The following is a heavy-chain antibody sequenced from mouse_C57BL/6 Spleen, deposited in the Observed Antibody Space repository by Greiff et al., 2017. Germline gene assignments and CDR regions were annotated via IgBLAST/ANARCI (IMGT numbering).Heavy chain of an antibody. J-gene: IGHJ2*01. CDR3: AGRAEADPYYFDY. CDR1: GFTFSDYG. V-gene: IGHV5-17*01. CDR2: ISSGSSTI. Sequence: EVKLVESGGGLVKPGASLKLSCAASGFTFSDYGMHWVRQAPEKGLEWVAYISSGSSTIYYADTVKGRFTISRDNAKNTLFLQMTSLRSEDTAMYYCAGRAEADPYYFDYWGQGTTLTVSS.